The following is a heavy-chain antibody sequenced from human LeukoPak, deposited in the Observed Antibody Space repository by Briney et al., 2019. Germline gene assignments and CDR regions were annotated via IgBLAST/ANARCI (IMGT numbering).Heavy chain of an antibody. V-gene: IGHV1-24*01. CDR1: GYTLTELS. Sequence: ASVKVSFKVSGYTLTELSMHWVRQAPGKGREWMGGFDPEDGETINAQKFQGRVTMTEDTSTDTAYMELSSLRSEDTAVYYCATDGDRYGYELDYWGQGTLVTVSS. CDR3: ATDGDRYGYELDY. J-gene: IGHJ4*02. D-gene: IGHD5-18*01. CDR2: FDPEDGET.